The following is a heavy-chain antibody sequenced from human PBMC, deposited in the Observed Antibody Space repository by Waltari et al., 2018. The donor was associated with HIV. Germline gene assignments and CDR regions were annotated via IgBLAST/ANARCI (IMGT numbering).Heavy chain of an antibody. D-gene: IGHD3-22*01. V-gene: IGHV3-30*04. CDR1: GFPFSPFV. Sequence: QVQLVESGGGVVQPGGSLRLSGVASGFPFSPFVFHWVRQAPGKGLECVALISYGGRNKVYADSVKGRFTISRDNSKNTLYLQMNSLRAEDTAVYYCARDGHFYDSRPLDHWGQGTLVTVSS. CDR3: ARDGHFYDSRPLDH. CDR2: ISYGGRNK. J-gene: IGHJ4*02.